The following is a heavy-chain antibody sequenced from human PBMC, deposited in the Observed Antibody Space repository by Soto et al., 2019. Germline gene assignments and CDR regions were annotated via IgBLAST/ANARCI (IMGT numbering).Heavy chain of an antibody. Sequence: QVQLVQSGAEVKKPGASVKVSCKASGYTFTGYYMHWVRQAPGQGLEWMGWINPNSGGTNYAQKFQGCVTMTRDTSISTAYMELSRLRSDDTAVYYCARSGYCSGGSCPFFDYWGQGTLVTVSS. CDR2: INPNSGGT. D-gene: IGHD2-15*01. J-gene: IGHJ4*02. CDR1: GYTFTGYY. V-gene: IGHV1-2*04. CDR3: ARSGYCSGGSCPFFDY.